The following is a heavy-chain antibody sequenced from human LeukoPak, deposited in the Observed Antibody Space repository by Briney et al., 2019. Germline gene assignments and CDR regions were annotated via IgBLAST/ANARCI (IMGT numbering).Heavy chain of an antibody. CDR3: AKARGHSAYDPFDW. J-gene: IGHJ4*02. Sequence: GGSLRLSCAASGFTFSSYAMTWVRQAPGKGLDWVAFIRLDGSDKYYADSVKGRFAISRDNSKNTLSLQMNSLRAEDTAVYYCAKARGHSAYDPFDWWGQGSLVTVSS. V-gene: IGHV3-30*02. D-gene: IGHD5-12*01. CDR2: IRLDGSDK. CDR1: GFTFSSYA.